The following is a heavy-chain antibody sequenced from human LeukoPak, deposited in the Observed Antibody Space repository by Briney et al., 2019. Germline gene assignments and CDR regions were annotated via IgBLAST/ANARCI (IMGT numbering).Heavy chain of an antibody. Sequence: PSETLSLTCAVYGGSFSGYYWTWIRQPPGKGLEWIGEINHSGSSNYNPSLKSRVTISLDTSKNQFSLRLSSVTAADTAVYYCARGRIGGANWGQGTLVTVSS. V-gene: IGHV4-34*01. D-gene: IGHD4-23*01. CDR2: INHSGSS. CDR1: GGSFSGYY. CDR3: ARGRIGGAN. J-gene: IGHJ4*02.